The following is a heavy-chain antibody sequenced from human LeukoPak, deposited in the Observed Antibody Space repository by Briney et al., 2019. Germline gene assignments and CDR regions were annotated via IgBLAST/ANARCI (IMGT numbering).Heavy chain of an antibody. Sequence: GGSLRLSCAASGFSVSTNWMHWVRQAPGKGLVWVSRINSDGSNTNYADSVRGRSTISRDNAKNTVYLQMNSLRAEDTAVYYCARGSGNYGDFDYWGQGTLVTGSS. V-gene: IGHV3-74*01. D-gene: IGHD1-26*01. CDR3: ARGSGNYGDFDY. J-gene: IGHJ4*02. CDR1: GFSVSTNW. CDR2: INSDGSNT.